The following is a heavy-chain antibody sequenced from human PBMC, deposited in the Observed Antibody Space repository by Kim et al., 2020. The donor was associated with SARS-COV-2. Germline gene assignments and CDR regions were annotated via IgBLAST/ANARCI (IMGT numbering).Heavy chain of an antibody. CDR1: GGSFSGYY. CDR3: ARGDGELLYN. J-gene: IGHJ3*02. V-gene: IGHV4-34*01. D-gene: IGHD3-10*01. CDR2: INHSGST. Sequence: SETLSLTCAVYGGSFSGYYWSWIRQPPGKGLEWIGEINHSGSTNYNPSLKSRVTISVDTSKNQFSLKLSSVTAADTAVYYCARGDGELLYNWGQGTMVTVSS.